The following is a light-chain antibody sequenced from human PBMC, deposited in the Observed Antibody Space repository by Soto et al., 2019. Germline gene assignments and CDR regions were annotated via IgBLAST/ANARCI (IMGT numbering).Light chain of an antibody. CDR3: QHYYSTPIT. CDR2: WAS. V-gene: IGKV4-1*01. Sequence: DIVMTQSPDSLAVSLGERATINCKSSQCVLHSSSNKDFLAWYQQKPGQPPKLLIYWASTRESGVPDRFSGSGSGTDFILTISSLQAEDVAVYYCQHYYSTPITFGHGTRLEIK. CDR1: QCVLHSSSNKDF. J-gene: IGKJ5*01.